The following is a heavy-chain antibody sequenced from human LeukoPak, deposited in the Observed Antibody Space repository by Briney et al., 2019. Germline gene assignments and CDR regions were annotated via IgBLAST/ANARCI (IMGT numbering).Heavy chain of an antibody. D-gene: IGHD3-22*01. J-gene: IGHJ4*02. Sequence: GESLKISCKGSGYSFTSYWIGWVRQMPGKGLEWMGIIYPGDSDTRYSPSFQGQVTISADKSISTAYLQWSSLKASDTAMYYCARHGPIGDSSGYYLDYWGQGTLVTVSS. CDR1: GYSFTSYW. CDR3: ARHGPIGDSSGYYLDY. CDR2: IYPGDSDT. V-gene: IGHV5-51*01.